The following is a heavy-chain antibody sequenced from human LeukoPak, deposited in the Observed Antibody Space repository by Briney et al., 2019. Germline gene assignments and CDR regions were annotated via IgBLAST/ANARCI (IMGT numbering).Heavy chain of an antibody. D-gene: IGHD5-18*01. V-gene: IGHV3-21*01. Sequence: GGSLRLSCAASGFTLSDYSMNWVRQAPGKGLEWVSTISSDPNYIYYGASVRGRFTISRDNAENSLFLQMNSLRAEDTAVYYCARDLRYGVVLETDDRGNYWGQGTLVVVSS. CDR3: ARDLRYGVVLETDDRGNY. CDR2: ISSDPNYI. J-gene: IGHJ4*02. CDR1: GFTLSDYS.